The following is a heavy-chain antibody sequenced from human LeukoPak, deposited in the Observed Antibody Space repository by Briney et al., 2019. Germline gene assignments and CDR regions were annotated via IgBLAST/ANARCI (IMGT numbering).Heavy chain of an antibody. V-gene: IGHV3-20*04. CDR2: INWNGGST. CDR1: GFTFDDYG. Sequence: GGSLRLSCAGSGFTFDDYGMSWVRQAPGKGLEWVSGINWNGGSTGYADSVKGRFTISRDNAKNSLYLQMNSLRAEDTAVYYCARAHTEQELVFNLDYWGQGTLVTVSS. D-gene: IGHD6-13*01. CDR3: ARAHTEQELVFNLDY. J-gene: IGHJ4*02.